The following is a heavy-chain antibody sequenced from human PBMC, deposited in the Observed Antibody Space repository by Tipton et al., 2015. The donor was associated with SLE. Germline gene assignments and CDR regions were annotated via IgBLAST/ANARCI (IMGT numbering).Heavy chain of an antibody. J-gene: IGHJ3*02. Sequence: TLSLTCAVYGGSFSGYYWSWIRQPPGKGLEWIGYIYHSGGTNHSPSLRSRLTTSVDTSKNQFSLRLSSVTAADTAVYYCARAGDGRDFDGFDIWGQGTMVTVS. CDR3: ARAGDGRDFDGFDI. V-gene: IGHV4-59*01. D-gene: IGHD5-24*01. CDR2: IYHSGGT. CDR1: GGSFSGYY.